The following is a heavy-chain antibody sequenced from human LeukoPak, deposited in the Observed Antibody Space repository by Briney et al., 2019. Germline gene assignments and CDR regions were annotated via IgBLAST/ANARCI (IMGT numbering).Heavy chain of an antibody. V-gene: IGHV5-51*01. CDR1: GYTFVNYW. Sequence: ESLKISCRGSGYTFVNYWIGWVPQMPGKGLEWMGIIYPGDSDTTYSPPFQGQVTISADKSISTAYLQWSSLKASDTAMYYCARHSGDDFATFDYWGQGTLVTVSS. CDR2: IYPGDSDT. CDR3: ARHSGDDFATFDY. J-gene: IGHJ4*02. D-gene: IGHD2-21*02.